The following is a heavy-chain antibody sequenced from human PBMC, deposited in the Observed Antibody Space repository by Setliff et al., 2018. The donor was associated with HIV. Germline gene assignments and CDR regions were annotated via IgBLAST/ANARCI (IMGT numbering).Heavy chain of an antibody. CDR2: INTANYKT. CDR1: GYIFSSYT. Sequence: GASVKVSCKASGYIFSSYTMHWVRQAPGQRLEWMGWINTANYKTKYSQKFQGRVTITRDTSASTAYMELRSLKSDDTAVYYCARGKTWLRFLDYWGQGTLVTVSS. D-gene: IGHD5-12*01. V-gene: IGHV1-3*04. J-gene: IGHJ4*02. CDR3: ARGKTWLRFLDY.